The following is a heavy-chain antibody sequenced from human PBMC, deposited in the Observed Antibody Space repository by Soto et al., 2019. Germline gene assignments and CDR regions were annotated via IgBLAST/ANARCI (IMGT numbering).Heavy chain of an antibody. D-gene: IGHD3-22*01. J-gene: IGHJ4*02. CDR2: IHYSGDS. CDR3: ARDVNDSSGSQGFDY. Sequence: SETLSLTCTVIGDSVSSNNYYWSWIRQRPGKGLKWIGYIHYSGDSYDNPSLTSRITMSMDVSKNQFSLNLRSVTAADTAIYYCARDVNDSSGSQGFDYWGQGTLVTVSS. V-gene: IGHV4-31*03. CDR1: GDSVSSNNYY.